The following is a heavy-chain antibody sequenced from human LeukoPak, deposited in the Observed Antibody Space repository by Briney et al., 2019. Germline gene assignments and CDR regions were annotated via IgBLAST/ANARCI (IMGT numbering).Heavy chain of an antibody. CDR1: GFDFSTYA. CDR2: IGGGDT. Sequence: GGSLRLSCAASGFDFSTYAMSWVRQAPGKGLEWVSGIGGGDTHYADSVKGRFTISRDNSRNTVELQMSSLQAEDTAVYYCAKDGQSFNSMWDYLDSWGRGTLVTVSS. CDR3: AKDGQSFNSMWDYLDS. J-gene: IGHJ4*02. D-gene: IGHD1-26*01. V-gene: IGHV3-23*01.